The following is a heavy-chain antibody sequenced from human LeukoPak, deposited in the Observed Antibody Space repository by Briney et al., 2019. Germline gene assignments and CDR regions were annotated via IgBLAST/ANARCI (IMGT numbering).Heavy chain of an antibody. CDR2: INPSGGST. CDR3: ARGRLAVAGMGDYFDY. CDR1: GYTFTSFH. Sequence: ASVKVSCKACGYTFTSFHMHGVRQAPGQGVEGVGIINPSGGSTTYAQKFQGRVTMTRDTSTSTVSMELSSLRSEDTAVYYCARGRLAVAGMGDYFDYWGQGTLVTVSS. J-gene: IGHJ4*02. D-gene: IGHD6-19*01. V-gene: IGHV1-46*01.